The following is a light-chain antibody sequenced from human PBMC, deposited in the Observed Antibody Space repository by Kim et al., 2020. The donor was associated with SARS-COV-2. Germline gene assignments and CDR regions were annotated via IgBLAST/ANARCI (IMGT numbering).Light chain of an antibody. Sequence: GETATPSPRAHKTVVSTSLAWYQQKPGQAPRLLVYGVYKRATGIPDRVSGSGSETGFTLTISRLEPEDFALYYCQHYAGSPPMYTFGQGTKLEI. CDR3: QHYAGSPPMYT. J-gene: IGKJ2*01. CDR2: GVY. CDR1: KTVVSTS. V-gene: IGKV3-20*01.